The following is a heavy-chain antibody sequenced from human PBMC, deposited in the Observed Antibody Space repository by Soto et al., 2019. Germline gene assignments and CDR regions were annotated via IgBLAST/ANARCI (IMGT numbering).Heavy chain of an antibody. D-gene: IGHD2-2*01. CDR2: ISGSTGST. J-gene: IGHJ6*03. Sequence: GGSLRLSCAASGFTFSNFAMSWVRHVPGKGLEWVSEISGSTGSTYYADSVKGRFIISRDNSKNTLHLQMNSLRAEDTAVYYCAKDTSSSPYYMDVWGKGTTVTVSS. V-gene: IGHV3-23*01. CDR1: GFTFSNFA. CDR3: AKDTSSSPYYMDV.